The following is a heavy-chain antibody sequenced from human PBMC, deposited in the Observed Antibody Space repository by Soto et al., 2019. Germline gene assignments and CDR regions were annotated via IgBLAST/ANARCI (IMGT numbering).Heavy chain of an antibody. D-gene: IGHD2-8*01. Sequence: GGSLRLSCAASGFTFSNAWMSWVRQAPGKGLEWVGRIKSKTDGGTTDYAAPVKGRFTISRDDSKNTLYLQMNSLKTEDTAVYYCTTSSYPIVLMVYATPVDYWGQGTLVTVSS. CDR1: GFTFSNAW. CDR3: TTSSYPIVLMVYATPVDY. CDR2: IKSKTDGGTT. V-gene: IGHV3-15*01. J-gene: IGHJ4*02.